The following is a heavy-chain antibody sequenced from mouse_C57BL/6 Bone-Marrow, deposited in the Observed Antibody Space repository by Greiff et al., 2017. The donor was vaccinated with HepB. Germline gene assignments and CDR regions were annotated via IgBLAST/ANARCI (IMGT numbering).Heavy chain of an antibody. CDR3: AKHESRGFAY. Sequence: VKVVESGPGLVAPSQSLSITCTVSGFSLTSYGVDWVRQPPGKGLEWLGVIGGGGSTNYNSALMSRLSISKDNSTSQIFLKMNSLQTEDTAMYYCAKHESRGFAYWGQGTLVTVSA. J-gene: IGHJ3*01. CDR2: IGGGGST. CDR1: GFSLTSYG. V-gene: IGHV2-9*01.